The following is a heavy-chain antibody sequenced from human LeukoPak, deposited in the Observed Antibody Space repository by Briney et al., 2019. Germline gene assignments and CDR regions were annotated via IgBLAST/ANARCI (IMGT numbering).Heavy chain of an antibody. J-gene: IGHJ4*02. CDR3: AKDISPMIVGAPGFDY. Sequence: PGGSLRLSCAASGFTFDDYGMSWVRQAPGKGLEWVSGINWNGGSTGYADSVKGRFTISRDNAKNSLYLQMNSLRVEDTALYYCAKDISPMIVGAPGFDYWGQGTLVTVSS. CDR2: INWNGGST. CDR1: GFTFDDYG. D-gene: IGHD1-26*01. V-gene: IGHV3-20*04.